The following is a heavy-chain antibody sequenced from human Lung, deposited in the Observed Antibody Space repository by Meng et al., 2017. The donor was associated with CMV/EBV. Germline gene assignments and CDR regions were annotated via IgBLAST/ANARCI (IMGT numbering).Heavy chain of an antibody. CDR3: SRGGGRYCSGGSCYRTGVDP. V-gene: IGHV3-48*03. Sequence: GGSLRLSCAASGFTFSSFEMNWVRQAPGKGLDWVSYISSSGTTIYYADSVKGRFTISRDNAKNSLYLQMNSLRAEDTAVYYCSRGGGRYCSGGSCYRTGVDPWGQGTLVTVSS. J-gene: IGHJ5*02. D-gene: IGHD2-15*01. CDR2: ISSSGTTI. CDR1: GFTFSSFE.